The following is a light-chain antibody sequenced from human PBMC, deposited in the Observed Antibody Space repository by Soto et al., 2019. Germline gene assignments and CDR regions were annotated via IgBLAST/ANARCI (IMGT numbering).Light chain of an antibody. CDR1: RSISSSY. V-gene: IGKV3-20*01. CDR3: QQYGSSSYT. Sequence: EIVLTQSPGTLSLSPGERATLSCRASRSISSSYLAWYQQKPGQAPRLLIYAASSRATGIPDRFSGSGSGTDFTLTISRLEPEDFAMYYCQQYGSSSYTFGQGTQLEIK. CDR2: AAS. J-gene: IGKJ2*01.